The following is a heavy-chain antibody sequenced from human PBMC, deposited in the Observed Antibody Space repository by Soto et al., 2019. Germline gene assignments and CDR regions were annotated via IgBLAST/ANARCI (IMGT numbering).Heavy chain of an antibody. CDR1: GGTFSSYA. J-gene: IGHJ1*01. CDR3: ARDGTHYYYSSGQTIAEYFQH. D-gene: IGHD3-22*01. V-gene: IGHV1-69*13. Sequence: ASVKVSCKASGGTFSSYAISWVRQAPGQGLEWMGGIIPIFGTANYAQKFQGRVTITADESTSTAYMELSSLRSEDTAVYYCARDGTHYYYSSGQTIAEYFQHWGQGTLVTVSS. CDR2: IIPIFGTA.